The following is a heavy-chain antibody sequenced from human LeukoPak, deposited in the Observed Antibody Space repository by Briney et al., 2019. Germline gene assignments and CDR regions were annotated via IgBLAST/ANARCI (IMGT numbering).Heavy chain of an antibody. J-gene: IGHJ2*01. CDR3: ARRVPNWYFDL. CDR1: GGSISNYY. Sequence: SETLSLTCILSGGSISNYYWSWIRQPAGKGLEWIGRVYSSGITNYNLSLSSRVTISVDTSKNQFSLKLNSVTAADTAVYFCARRVPNWYFDLWGRGTLVTVSS. D-gene: IGHD3-10*01. CDR2: VYSSGIT. V-gene: IGHV4-4*07.